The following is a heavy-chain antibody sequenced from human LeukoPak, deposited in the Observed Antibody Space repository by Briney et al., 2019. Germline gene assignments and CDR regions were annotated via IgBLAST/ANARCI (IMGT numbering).Heavy chain of an antibody. Sequence: GGSLRLSCAASGFIFSSYAMHWIRQAPGKGLEWVAFIRHDGSNKDYADSVKGRFTISRDNSKNTLYLQMNSLRAEDTAVYYCARWNDFWSGPFDYWGQGTLVTVSS. CDR2: IRHDGSNK. J-gene: IGHJ4*02. CDR1: GFIFSSYA. V-gene: IGHV3-30*02. CDR3: ARWNDFWSGPFDY. D-gene: IGHD3-3*01.